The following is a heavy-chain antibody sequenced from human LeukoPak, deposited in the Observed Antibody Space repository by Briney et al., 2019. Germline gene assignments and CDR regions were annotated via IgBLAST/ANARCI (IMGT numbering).Heavy chain of an antibody. V-gene: IGHV3-23*01. J-gene: IGHJ4*02. Sequence: GGSLRLSCAVSGFILSNHAMSWVRQAPGKGLEWLSVISYDGATFYADSVKGRFTISRDTSKNTLYLQMNGLRAEDTALYYCATCSSASCYWGGDYWGQGTQVIVSS. CDR3: ATCSSASCYWGGDY. D-gene: IGHD2-2*01. CDR2: ISYDGAT. CDR1: GFILSNHA.